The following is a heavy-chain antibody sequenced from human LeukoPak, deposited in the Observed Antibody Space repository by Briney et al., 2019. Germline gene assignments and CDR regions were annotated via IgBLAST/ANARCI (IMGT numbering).Heavy chain of an antibody. CDR2: IYTSGST. CDR3: ATDGPTYYYGSGSPRWFDP. V-gene: IGHV4-4*07. CDR1: GGSISSYY. Sequence: PSETLSLTCTVSGGSISSYYWSWIRQPAVKGLGWIGRIYTSGSTNYNPSLKSRVTMSVDTSKNQFSLKLSSVTAADTAVYYCATDGPTYYYGSGSPRWFDPWGQGTLVTVSS. D-gene: IGHD3-10*01. J-gene: IGHJ5*02.